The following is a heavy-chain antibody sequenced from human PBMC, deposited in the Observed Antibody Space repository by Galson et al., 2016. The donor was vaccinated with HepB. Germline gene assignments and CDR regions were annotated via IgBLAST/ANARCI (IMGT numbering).Heavy chain of an antibody. D-gene: IGHD6-13*01. CDR3: AKEVGYRNTWYPFGY. CDR2: INPRSGVT. V-gene: IGHV1-2*06. CDR1: GYIFTDYY. J-gene: IGHJ4*02. Sequence: SVKVSCKASGYIFTDYYMHWVRQAPGQGLEWMGRINPRSGVTSYAQEFEGRVTMTRDTSITTFYMDLSGLRSDDTAVYYCAKEVGYRNTWYPFGYWGQGSLVTVSS.